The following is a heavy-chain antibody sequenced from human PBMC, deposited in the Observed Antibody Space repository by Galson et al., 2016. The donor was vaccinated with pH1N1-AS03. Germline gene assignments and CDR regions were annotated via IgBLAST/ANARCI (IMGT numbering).Heavy chain of an antibody. CDR1: GYAFTAYY. CDR2: VNTKTGAT. CDR3: ARVEGIASTTGD. J-gene: IGHJ4*02. D-gene: IGHD6-13*01. V-gene: IGHV1-2*02. Sequence: SVKVSCKASGYAFTAYYIHWVRQAPGQGLEWMGFVNTKTGATIYAQKFKGRVTMTRDTSISTAYMELRGLGSDDPAFYYCARVEGIASTTGDWGQGSLITVSS.